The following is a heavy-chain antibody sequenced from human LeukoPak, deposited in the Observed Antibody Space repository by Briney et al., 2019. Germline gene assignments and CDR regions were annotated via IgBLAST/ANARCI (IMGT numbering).Heavy chain of an antibody. V-gene: IGHV3-33*01. Sequence: GGSLRLSCAASGFTFSSYGMHWVRAAPGKGLEWVAIIWYDGSNKYYADSVKGRFTISRDNSKNTLYLQMNSLRAEDTAVYYCAREFGKYYFDYWGQGTLVTVSS. D-gene: IGHD3-16*01. CDR2: IWYDGSNK. CDR3: AREFGKYYFDY. CDR1: GFTFSSYG. J-gene: IGHJ4*02.